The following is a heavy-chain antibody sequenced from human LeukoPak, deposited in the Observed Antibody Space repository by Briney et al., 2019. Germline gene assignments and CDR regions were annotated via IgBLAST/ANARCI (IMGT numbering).Heavy chain of an antibody. J-gene: IGHJ4*02. CDR3: ARGGGRYSAHFDY. Sequence: GRSLRLSCTASGFTFSSYGMHWVRQAPGKGLEWVAVIWYDGSNKYYADSVKDRFTISRDNSKNTPYLQINRLRAEDTAVYYCARGGGRYSAHFDYWGRGTLVTVSS. CDR2: IWYDGSNK. V-gene: IGHV3-33*01. D-gene: IGHD1-26*01. CDR1: GFTFSSYG.